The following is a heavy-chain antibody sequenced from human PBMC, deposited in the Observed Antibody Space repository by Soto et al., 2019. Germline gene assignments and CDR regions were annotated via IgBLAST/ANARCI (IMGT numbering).Heavy chain of an antibody. Sequence: ASVKVSCQASGYTFTSYYMHWVRQAPGQGLEWMGIINPSGGSTSYAQKFQGRVTMTRDTSTSTVYMELSSLRSEDTAVYYCARATRPGGFDYWGQGTLVTVSS. J-gene: IGHJ4*02. V-gene: IGHV1-46*01. CDR1: GYTFTSYY. CDR2: INPSGGST. CDR3: ARATRPGGFDY.